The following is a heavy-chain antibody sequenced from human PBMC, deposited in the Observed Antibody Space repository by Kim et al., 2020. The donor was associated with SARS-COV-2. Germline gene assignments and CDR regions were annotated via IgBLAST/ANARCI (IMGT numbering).Heavy chain of an antibody. CDR2: IYYSGST. CDR3: ARESYFDL. Sequence: SETLSLTCTVSGGSISSYYWSSIRQPPGKGLEWIGYIYYSGSTNYNPSLKSRVTISVDTSKNQFSLKLSSVTAADTAVYYCARESYFDLWGRGTLVTVSS. V-gene: IGHV4-59*13. J-gene: IGHJ2*01. CDR1: GGSISSYY.